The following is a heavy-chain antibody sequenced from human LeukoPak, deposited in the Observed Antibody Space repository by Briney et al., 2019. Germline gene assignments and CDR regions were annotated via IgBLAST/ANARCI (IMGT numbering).Heavy chain of an antibody. CDR1: GGSFSGYY. D-gene: IGHD3-16*01. CDR2: INHSGST. Sequence: KSSETLSLTCAVYGGSFSGYYWSWIRQPPGKGLEWIGEINHSGSTNYNPSLKSRVTISVDTSKNQFSLKLSSVTAADTAVYYCARATFSDAFDIWGQGTMVTVSS. V-gene: IGHV4-34*01. CDR3: ARATFSDAFDI. J-gene: IGHJ3*02.